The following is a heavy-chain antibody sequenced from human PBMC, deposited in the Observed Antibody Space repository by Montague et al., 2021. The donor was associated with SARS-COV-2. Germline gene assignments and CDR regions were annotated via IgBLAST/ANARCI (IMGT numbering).Heavy chain of an antibody. Sequence: SVTLSLTCTVSGVSVTDYYWSWIRQPPGKGLEWVGDILYNKGTNFNPSLKSRVAISVDTSKNQFSLRLTSVTAADTAFYYCVRHPQYDGLNGPPDFWDQGTLVTVSS. CDR2: ILYNKGT. CDR3: VRHPQYDGLNGPPDF. CDR1: GVSVTDYY. D-gene: IGHD3-9*01. V-gene: IGHV4-59*08. J-gene: IGHJ4*02.